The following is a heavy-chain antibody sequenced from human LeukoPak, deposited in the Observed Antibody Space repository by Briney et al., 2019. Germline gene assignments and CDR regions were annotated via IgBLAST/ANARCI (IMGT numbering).Heavy chain of an antibody. J-gene: IGHJ4*02. Sequence: GGSLRLSCAASGFTFSSYAMSWVRQAPGKGLEWVSTISGSGSSTYDADSVKGRFTISRDNSKNTLFLQMNSLRAEDTAVFYCAKGVQRGFYGTIDYWGQGALVTVSS. V-gene: IGHV3-23*01. CDR3: AKGVQRGFYGTIDY. CDR2: ISGSGSST. D-gene: IGHD2/OR15-2a*01. CDR1: GFTFSSYA.